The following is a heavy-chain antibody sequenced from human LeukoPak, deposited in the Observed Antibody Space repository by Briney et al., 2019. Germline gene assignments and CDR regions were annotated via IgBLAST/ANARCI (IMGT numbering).Heavy chain of an antibody. Sequence: SETLSLTCTVSGGSISSYYWSWIRQPPGKGLDWIGYISYPGSTNYNPSLNSRVTISIDTSKNQFPPKLSSVTAADTAVYYCARGVGELLSYYYYYHMDVWGKGTTVTISS. D-gene: IGHD3-10*01. CDR1: GGSISSYY. CDR3: ARGVGELLSYYYYYHMDV. CDR2: ISYPGST. J-gene: IGHJ6*03. V-gene: IGHV4-59*01.